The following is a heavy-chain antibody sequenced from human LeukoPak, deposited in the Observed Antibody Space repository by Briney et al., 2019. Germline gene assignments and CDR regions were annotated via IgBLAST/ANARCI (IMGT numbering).Heavy chain of an antibody. J-gene: IGHJ3*02. CDR2: ITGSGGNT. D-gene: IGHD5-24*01. V-gene: IGHV3-23*01. CDR1: GFTFSNYG. Sequence: GGSPRLSCAASGFTFSNYGMNWVRQAPGKGLEWVSGITGSGGNTYYADSVKGRFTISRDNSKNTLYLQMNSLRAEDTAVYYCARGGDKHGFDIWGQGTMVTVSS. CDR3: ARGGDKHGFDI.